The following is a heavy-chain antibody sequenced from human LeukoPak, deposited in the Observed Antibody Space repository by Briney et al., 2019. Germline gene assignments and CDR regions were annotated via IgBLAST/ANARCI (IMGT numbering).Heavy chain of an antibody. J-gene: IGHJ4*02. CDR2: INHSGST. Sequence: SSETLSLTCAVYGGSFSGYYWSWIRQPPGKGLEWIGEINHSGSTNYNPSLKSRVTISVDTSKNQLSLKLSSVTAADTAVYNCARSADLDVYYDFWSGYRYWGQGTLVTVSS. V-gene: IGHV4-34*01. CDR1: GGSFSGYY. CDR3: ARSADLDVYYDFWSGYRY. D-gene: IGHD3-3*01.